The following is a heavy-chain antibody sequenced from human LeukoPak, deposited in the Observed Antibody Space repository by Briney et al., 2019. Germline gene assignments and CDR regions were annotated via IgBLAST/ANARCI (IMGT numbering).Heavy chain of an antibody. D-gene: IGHD1-26*01. CDR2: IRSKPQSYAA. CDR3: TRVGPSTVVDY. Sequence: GGSLRLSCAASGFTFSDSAIHWVRQASGKGLEWVGRIRSKPQSYAAAYDESLKGRFTISRDDSKNTAYLQMSSLKIEDTAVYYCTRVGPSTVVDYWGQGTQVTVSS. J-gene: IGHJ4*02. CDR1: GFTFSDSA. V-gene: IGHV3-73*01.